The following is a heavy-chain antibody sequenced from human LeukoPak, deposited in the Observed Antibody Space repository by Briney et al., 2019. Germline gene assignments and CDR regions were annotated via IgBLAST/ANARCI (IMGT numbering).Heavy chain of an antibody. CDR3: ARDFSGWSVDP. D-gene: IGHD6-19*01. J-gene: IGHJ5*02. CDR1: GFTFSSYT. CDR2: ISSSSYI. V-gene: IGHV3-21*01. Sequence: GGSLRLSCAASGFTFSSYTMKWVRQTPGKGLEWVSSISSSSYIYQADSVKGRFTISRDNAKNSLYLQMNSLKVEDTAVYYCARDFSGWSVDPWGQGTLVTVSS.